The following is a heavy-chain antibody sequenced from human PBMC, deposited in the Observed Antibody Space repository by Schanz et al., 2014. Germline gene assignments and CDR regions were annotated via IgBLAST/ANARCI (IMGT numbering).Heavy chain of an antibody. V-gene: IGHV3-66*01. CDR2: IYGGGIT. CDR3: ASLYDREYFDY. D-gene: IGHD2-8*01. CDR1: GFTVSSNY. Sequence: EVQLVESGGGLVQPGGSLRLSCAASGFTVSSNYMSWVRQAPGKGLEWVSVIYGGGITYYADSVKGRFTIPRDSSRNTLYLQMNSLRAEDTAVYYCASLYDREYFDYWGQGTLVTVSS. J-gene: IGHJ4*02.